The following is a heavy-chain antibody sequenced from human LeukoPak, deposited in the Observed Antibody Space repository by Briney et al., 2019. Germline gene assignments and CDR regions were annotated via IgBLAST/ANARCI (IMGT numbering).Heavy chain of an antibody. D-gene: IGHD2-2*01. V-gene: IGHV3-33*06. CDR3: AKEGDYCSSSGCHKRGIDY. J-gene: IGHJ4*02. CDR2: IWYDGSHD. CDR1: GFTFSHYA. Sequence: GGSLRLSCAASGFTFSHYAMHWVRQAPGKGLEGVAVIWYDGSHDTYTDSVTGRFTVSRDNFKNALHLQMNSLRVEDTAVYYCAKEGDYCSSSGCHKRGIDYWGQGTLVTVSS.